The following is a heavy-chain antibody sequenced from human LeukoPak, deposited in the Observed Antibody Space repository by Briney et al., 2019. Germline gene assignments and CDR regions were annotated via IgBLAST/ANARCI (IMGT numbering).Heavy chain of an antibody. CDR1: GFTFSSYS. CDR3: AREALVVKSAFDY. J-gene: IGHJ4*02. V-gene: IGHV3-21*01. Sequence: PGGSLRLSCAASGFTFSSYSMNWVRQAPGKGLEWVSSISSGSYIYYADSVKGRFTISRDNAKNSLYLQMNSLRAEDTAVYYCAREALVVKSAFDYWGQGTLVTVSS. D-gene: IGHD2-15*01. CDR2: ISSGSYI.